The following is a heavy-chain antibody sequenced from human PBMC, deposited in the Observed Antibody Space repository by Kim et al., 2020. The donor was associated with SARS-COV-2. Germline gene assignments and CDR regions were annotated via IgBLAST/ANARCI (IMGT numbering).Heavy chain of an antibody. Sequence: ASVKVSCKASGYTFTGYYMHWVRQAPGQGLEWMGRINPNSGGTNYAQKFQGRVTMTRDTSISTAYMELSRLRSDDTAVYYCATDIAAAGTYYYYGMDVWGQGTTVTVSS. CDR2: INPNSGGT. CDR3: ATDIAAAGTYYYYGMDV. V-gene: IGHV1-2*06. D-gene: IGHD6-13*01. CDR1: GYTFTGYY. J-gene: IGHJ6*02.